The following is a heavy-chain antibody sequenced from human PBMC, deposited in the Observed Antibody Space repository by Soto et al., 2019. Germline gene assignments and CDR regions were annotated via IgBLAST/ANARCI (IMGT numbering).Heavy chain of an antibody. D-gene: IGHD1-1*01. CDR1: GGSVSSSSFY. V-gene: IGHV4-39*01. J-gene: IGHJ4*02. CDR3: ARHRRETGTYAQPLDS. Sequence: PSETLSLTCSVSGGSVSSSSFYWGWVRQPPGKGLEWIGSISYGGSSYYIPSLMSRVTMSVDTSTNQLSLNLNSVTAADTALYLRARHRRETGTYAQPLDSWGQGTLVTVSS. CDR2: ISYGGSS.